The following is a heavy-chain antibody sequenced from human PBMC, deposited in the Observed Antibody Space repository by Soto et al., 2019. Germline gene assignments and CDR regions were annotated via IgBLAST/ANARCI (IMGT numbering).Heavy chain of an antibody. Sequence: PGGSLRLSCAASGFSFSSYWMHWVRQGPGKGPVWVSRMNSDGSSINYADSVKGRFTISRDNAKNTLYLQMNSLRVEDTAVYYCARDEGQGLMIRGFDSWGQGTMVTVSS. D-gene: IGHD3-10*01. CDR1: GFSFSSYW. CDR3: ARDEGQGLMIRGFDS. CDR2: MNSDGSSI. V-gene: IGHV3-74*01. J-gene: IGHJ3*02.